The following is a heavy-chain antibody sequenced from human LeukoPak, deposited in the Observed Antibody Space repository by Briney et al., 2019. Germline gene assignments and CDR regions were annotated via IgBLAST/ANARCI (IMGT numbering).Heavy chain of an antibody. CDR2: IFYSGST. Sequence: SETLSLTCTVSGGSISSYYWSWIRQPPGKGLEWIGYIFYSGSTNYNPSLKSLVNISIDTSKNLFSVTLSSVTPADTAVYYCAADSGYDYYFDYWGQGTLVTVSS. CDR1: GGSISSYY. CDR3: AADSGYDYYFDY. D-gene: IGHD5-12*01. J-gene: IGHJ4*02. V-gene: IGHV4-59*01.